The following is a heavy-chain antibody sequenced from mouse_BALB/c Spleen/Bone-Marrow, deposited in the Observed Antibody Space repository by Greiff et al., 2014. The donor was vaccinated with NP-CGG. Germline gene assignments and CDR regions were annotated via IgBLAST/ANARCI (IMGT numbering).Heavy chain of an antibody. V-gene: IGHV5-6-5*01. Sequence: EVMLVESGGGLVKPGGSLKLSCAASGFTFSGYAMSWVRQTPEKGLEWVASISSGGSTFYPDSVKGRFTISRDNARNILYLQMSSLRSEDTAMYYCARRKTTILTTFYWYFDVWGAGTTVTVSS. J-gene: IGHJ1*01. CDR2: ISSGGST. D-gene: IGHD2-5*01. CDR1: GFTFSGYA. CDR3: ARRKTTILTTFYWYFDV.